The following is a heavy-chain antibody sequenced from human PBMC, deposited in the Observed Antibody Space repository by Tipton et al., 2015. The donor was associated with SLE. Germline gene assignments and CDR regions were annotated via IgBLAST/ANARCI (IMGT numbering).Heavy chain of an antibody. CDR3: ASEEERDGYNFFDY. J-gene: IGHJ4*02. CDR1: GFMLSNYG. CDR2: INSDGSST. V-gene: IGHV3-74*01. D-gene: IGHD5-24*01. Sequence: SLRLSCVASGFMLSNYGIHWARQAPGKGLVWVSRINSDGSSTSYADSVKGRFTISRDNAKNTLYLQMNSLRAEDTAVYYCASEEERDGYNFFDYWGQGTLVTVSS.